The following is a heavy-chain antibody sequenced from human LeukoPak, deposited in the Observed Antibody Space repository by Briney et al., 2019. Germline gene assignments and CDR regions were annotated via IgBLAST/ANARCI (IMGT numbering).Heavy chain of an antibody. CDR3: ASNLESGSGSYRNPTYYYYGMDV. J-gene: IGHJ6*02. CDR1: GGSISSSSYY. Sequence: SETLSLTCTVSGGSISSSSYYWGWLRQPPGKGPEWIGSIYYSGSTYYNPSLKSRVTISVDTSKNQFSLKLSSVTAADTAVYYCASNLESGSGSYRNPTYYYYGMDVWGQGTTVTVSS. CDR2: IYYSGST. V-gene: IGHV4-39*01. D-gene: IGHD3-10*01.